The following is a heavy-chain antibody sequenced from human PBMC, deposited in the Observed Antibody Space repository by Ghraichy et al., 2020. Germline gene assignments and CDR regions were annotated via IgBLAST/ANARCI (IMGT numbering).Heavy chain of an antibody. D-gene: IGHD1-14*01. Sequence: GGSLRLSCAASGFTFSSYGMHWVRQAPGKGLEWVAVIWYDGSNKYYADSVKGRFTISRDNSKNTLYLQMNSLRAEDTAVYYCARELTGNWFDPWGQGTLVTVSS. J-gene: IGHJ5*02. V-gene: IGHV3-33*01. CDR2: IWYDGSNK. CDR3: ARELTGNWFDP. CDR1: GFTFSSYG.